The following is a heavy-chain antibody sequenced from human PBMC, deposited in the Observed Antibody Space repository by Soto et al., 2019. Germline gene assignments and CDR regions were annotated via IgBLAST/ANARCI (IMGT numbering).Heavy chain of an antibody. CDR1: GGSFSGHY. Sequence: QVQLQQWGAGLLKPSETLSLTCAVYGGSFSGHYWSWIRQPPGKGLEWIGEINHSGSTNYNPSLKSRVTLSLDTSKNQFSLKLSSVTAAATAVYYCAKPGHWGSYYGMDVWGQGTTVTVSS. CDR3: AKPGHWGSYYGMDV. D-gene: IGHD7-27*01. V-gene: IGHV4-34*01. CDR2: INHSGST. J-gene: IGHJ6*02.